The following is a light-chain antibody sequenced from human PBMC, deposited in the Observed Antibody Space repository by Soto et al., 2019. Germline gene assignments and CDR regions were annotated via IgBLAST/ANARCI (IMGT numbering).Light chain of an antibody. V-gene: IGLV2-14*01. Sequence: QSALTQPASVSGSPGQSITISCTGTSSEVGGYNYVSWYQQHPGKAPKLMIYDVSNRPSGVSNRFSGSKFGNTASLTISGLQAEDEADYYCSSYTSSSTRVFGTGTKSPS. CDR2: DVS. CDR3: SSYTSSSTRV. J-gene: IGLJ1*01. CDR1: SSEVGGYNY.